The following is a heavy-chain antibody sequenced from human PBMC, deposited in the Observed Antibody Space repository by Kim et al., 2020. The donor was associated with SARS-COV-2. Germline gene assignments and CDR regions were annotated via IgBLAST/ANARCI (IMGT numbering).Heavy chain of an antibody. CDR3: EASDY. CDR2: SDSGVRT. Sequence: SDSGVRTHYADAAKGRFTISRDNSKSTLFLRMNSLRAEDTAVYYCEASDYWGQGSLVTVSS. J-gene: IGHJ4*02. V-gene: IGHV3-23*01.